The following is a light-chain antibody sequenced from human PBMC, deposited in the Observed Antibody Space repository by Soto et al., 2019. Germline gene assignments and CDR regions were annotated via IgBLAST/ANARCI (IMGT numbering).Light chain of an antibody. J-gene: IGKJ5*01. V-gene: IGKV1-39*01. Sequence: DIQMTQSPSTLSASVGDRVTITCRASQSISSWLAWYQQKPGKAPKLLIYAASRLQPGVPSRFSGSGSGTDFTLTITTLQPEDFATYFCQQSNIMATFGQGTRLEIK. CDR2: AAS. CDR3: QQSNIMAT. CDR1: QSISSW.